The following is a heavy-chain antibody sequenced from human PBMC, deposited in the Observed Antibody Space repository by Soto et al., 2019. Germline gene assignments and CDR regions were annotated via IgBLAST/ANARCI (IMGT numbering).Heavy chain of an antibody. J-gene: IGHJ4*02. D-gene: IGHD3-22*01. Sequence: ASVKVSCKASGYTFTSYYMHWVRQAPGQGLEWMGIINPSGGSTSYAQKFQGRVTMTRDTSTSTVYMELSSLRSEDTAVYYCARGGEYYYDSSLIYGYWGQGTLVTVSS. CDR3: ARGGEYYYDSSLIYGY. CDR1: GYTFTSYY. V-gene: IGHV1-46*01. CDR2: INPSGGST.